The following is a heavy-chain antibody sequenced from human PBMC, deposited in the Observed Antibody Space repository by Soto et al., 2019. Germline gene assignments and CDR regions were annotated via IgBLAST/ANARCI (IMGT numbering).Heavy chain of an antibody. J-gene: IGHJ6*02. CDR1: GYTFRSYD. CDR2: IGSAGDS. V-gene: IGHV3-13*01. D-gene: IGHD3-10*01. CDR3: ARGSKGTYGMDV. Sequence: LRLSCAASGYTFRSYDMHWVRQVTGKGLEWVSVIGSAGDSNYAPSVKGRFTISRENAKNSLYLQMNSLRAGDTAVYYCARGSKGTYGMDVWGQGTTVTVSS.